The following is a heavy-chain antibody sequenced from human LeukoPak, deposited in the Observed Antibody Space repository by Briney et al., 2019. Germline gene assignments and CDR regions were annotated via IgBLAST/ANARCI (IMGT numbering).Heavy chain of an antibody. V-gene: IGHV1-24*01. CDR3: ATVLIYSKGYDAFDI. Sequence: ASVKVSRKVSGYTLTELSMHWVRQAPGKGLEWMGGFDPEDGETIYAQKFQGRVTMTEDTSTDTAYMELSSLRSEDTAVYYCATVLIYSKGYDAFDIWGQGTMVTVSS. D-gene: IGHD4-11*01. J-gene: IGHJ3*02. CDR2: FDPEDGET. CDR1: GYTLTELS.